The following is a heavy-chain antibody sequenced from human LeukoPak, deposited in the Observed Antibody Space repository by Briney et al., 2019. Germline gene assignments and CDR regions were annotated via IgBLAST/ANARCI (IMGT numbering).Heavy chain of an antibody. CDR3: ARGLGYCTSTTCLLPFDY. CDR2: IYSGGST. J-gene: IGHJ4*02. D-gene: IGHD2-2*01. Sequence: TGGSLRLSCAASGFTFSSYEMNWVRQAPGKGLECVSVIYSGGSTYYADSVKGRFTVSRDNSKNTLYLQMNSLRAEDTAMYYCARGLGYCTSTTCLLPFDYWGQGTLVTVSS. CDR1: GFTFSSYE. V-gene: IGHV3-53*01.